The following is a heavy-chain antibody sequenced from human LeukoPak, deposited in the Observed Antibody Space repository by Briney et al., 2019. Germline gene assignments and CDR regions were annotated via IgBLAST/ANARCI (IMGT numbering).Heavy chain of an antibody. CDR2: LLYNGNT. Sequence: SETLSLTCTVAGGSISSDVHYWDWIRQAPGKGLEWIGSLLYNGNTWYNPSLESRVTISVDTSENQFSLRLTSVNAADTALYFCTRRGSGNGGAYAGMDVWGPGTSVTVSS. CDR1: GGSISSDVHY. V-gene: IGHV4-39*01. CDR3: TRRGSGNGGAYAGMDV. J-gene: IGHJ6*02. D-gene: IGHD2-8*01.